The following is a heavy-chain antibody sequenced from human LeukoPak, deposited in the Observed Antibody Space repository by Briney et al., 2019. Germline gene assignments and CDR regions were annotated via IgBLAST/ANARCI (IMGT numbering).Heavy chain of an antibody. Sequence: SETLSLTCTVSGCSISTYDWSWIRQPPRKGLEWIGHIYYSGSTKYNPSLKSRVTMSVDASKNQFSLKLTSVTAADTAVYYCVRVSCSGGTCLSPDWGQGTLVTVSS. V-gene: IGHV4-59*01. CDR3: VRVSCSGGTCLSPD. D-gene: IGHD2-15*01. CDR1: GCSISTYD. CDR2: IYYSGST. J-gene: IGHJ1*01.